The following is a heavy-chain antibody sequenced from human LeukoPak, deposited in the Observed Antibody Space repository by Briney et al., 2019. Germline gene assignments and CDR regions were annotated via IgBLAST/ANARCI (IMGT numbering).Heavy chain of an antibody. CDR3: ARDFPYYYGSGSYSDYAFDI. CDR1: GFTFSSYA. D-gene: IGHD3-10*01. V-gene: IGHV3-23*01. Sequence: PGGSLRLSCAASGFTFSSYAMSWVRQAPGKGLEWVSAISGSGGSTYYADSVKGRFTISRDNSKNTLYLQMNSLRAEDTAVYYCARDFPYYYGSGSYSDYAFDIWGQGTMVTVSS. J-gene: IGHJ3*02. CDR2: ISGSGGST.